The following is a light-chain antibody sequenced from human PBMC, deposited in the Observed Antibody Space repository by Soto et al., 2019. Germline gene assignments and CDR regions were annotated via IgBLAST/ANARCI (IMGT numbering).Light chain of an antibody. J-gene: IGKJ2*01. CDR3: QRYDNPPYT. CDR1: QDISNS. V-gene: IGKV1-33*01. CDR2: DAS. Sequence: DIQMTQSPSSLSASVGDRVTITCQASQDISNSLNWYQQKPGKAPKLLIYDASTLETGVPSRFSGSGSGTDFTFTISILQPEDIAIYYCQRYDNPPYTFGQGTKLEIK.